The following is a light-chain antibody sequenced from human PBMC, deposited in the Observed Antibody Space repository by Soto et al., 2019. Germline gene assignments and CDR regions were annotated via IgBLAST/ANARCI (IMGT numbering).Light chain of an antibody. J-gene: IGLJ1*01. CDR2: SNK. CDR3: AAWDDSLNGYV. Sequence: QSVLTQPPSASGTPGQRVTISCPGSSSNIGSNTVNWYQQLPGTAPKLLIYSNKQRPSGVPDRFSGSKSGTSASLAISGLQSEDEADYYCAAWDDSLNGYVFGTGTKVTVL. CDR1: SSNIGSNT. V-gene: IGLV1-44*01.